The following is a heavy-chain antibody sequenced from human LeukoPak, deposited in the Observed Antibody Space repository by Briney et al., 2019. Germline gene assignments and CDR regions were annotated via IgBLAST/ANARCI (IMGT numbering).Heavy chain of an antibody. J-gene: IGHJ5*02. CDR3: CLWFNNWFDP. D-gene: IGHD3-10*01. CDR1: GFTFSSYA. V-gene: IGHV3-23*01. Sequence: GGSLRLSCAASGFTFSSYAMSCVRQAPGRGLEWVSGISGSSGSTDYADSVKGRFTISRDNSKNALYLQMNSLRAEDTAVYYCCLWFNNWFDPWGQGTLVTVSS. CDR2: ISGSSGST.